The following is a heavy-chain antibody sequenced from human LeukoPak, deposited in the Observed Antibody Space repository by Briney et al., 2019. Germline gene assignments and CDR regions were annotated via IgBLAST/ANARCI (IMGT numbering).Heavy chain of an antibody. D-gene: IGHD6-19*01. CDR2: IYYSGST. J-gene: IGHJ5*02. V-gene: IGHV4-39*01. CDR3: ARRQLEKIAVADWFDP. Sequence: SETLSLTCTVSGGSISSSSYYWGWIRQPPGKGLEWIGSIYYSGSTYYNPSLKSRVTISADTSKNQFSLKLSSVTAADTAVHYCARRQLEKIAVADWFDPWGQGTLVTVSS. CDR1: GGSISSSSYY.